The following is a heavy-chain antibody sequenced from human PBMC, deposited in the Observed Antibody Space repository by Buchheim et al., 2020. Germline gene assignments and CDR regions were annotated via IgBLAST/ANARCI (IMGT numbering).Heavy chain of an antibody. J-gene: IGHJ6*02. Sequence: QLQLQESGPGLVKPSETLSLTCTVSGGSISSSSYYWGWIRQPPGKGLEWIGSIYYSGSTYYNPSLKSRVTISLDTSKNQFSLKLSSVTAADTAVYYCARVRCSSTSCYGYYYYGMDVWGQGTT. CDR3: ARVRCSSTSCYGYYYYGMDV. CDR2: IYYSGST. D-gene: IGHD2-2*01. CDR1: GGSISSSSYY. V-gene: IGHV4-39*07.